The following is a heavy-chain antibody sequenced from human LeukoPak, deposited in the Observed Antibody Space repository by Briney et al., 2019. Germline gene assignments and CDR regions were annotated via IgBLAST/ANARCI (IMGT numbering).Heavy chain of an antibody. CDR1: GGSISIYY. J-gene: IGHJ4*02. CDR2: IYYSGST. V-gene: IGHV4-59*01. Sequence: SETLSLTCTVSGGSISIYYWSWIRQPPGNGLEWIGYIYYSGSTNYNPSLKSRVTISVDTSKNQFSLKLSSVTAADTAVYYCARCPSLKRPYYFDYWGQGTLVTVSS. CDR3: ARCPSLKRPYYFDY.